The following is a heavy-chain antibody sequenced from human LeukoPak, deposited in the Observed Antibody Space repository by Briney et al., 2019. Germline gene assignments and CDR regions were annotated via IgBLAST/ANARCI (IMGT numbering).Heavy chain of an antibody. V-gene: IGHV4-59*01. J-gene: IGHJ5*02. D-gene: IGHD6-13*01. Sequence: SETPSLTCTVSGGSISSYYWSWIRQPPGKGLEWIGYISYSAITNYNPALKSRVTISIDTSKNQFSLKLSSVTAADTAVYYGARGVNWIDPWGQGTLVTVSS. CDR1: GGSISSYY. CDR3: ARGVNWIDP. CDR2: ISYSAIT.